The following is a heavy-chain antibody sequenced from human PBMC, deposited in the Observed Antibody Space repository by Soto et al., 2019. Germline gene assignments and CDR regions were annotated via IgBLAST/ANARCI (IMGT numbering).Heavy chain of an antibody. Sequence: EVQLLESGGGLVQPGGSLRLSCAASGFTFSSYAMSWVRQAPGKGLEWVSAISGSGGSTYYADSVKGRFTISRDNSKNTLNLQMNSLRAEDTAVYYCAKGGGEARYCSGGSCYPAYFDYWGQGTLVTVSS. CDR2: ISGSGGST. CDR1: GFTFSSYA. CDR3: AKGGGEARYCSGGSCYPAYFDY. V-gene: IGHV3-23*01. D-gene: IGHD2-15*01. J-gene: IGHJ4*02.